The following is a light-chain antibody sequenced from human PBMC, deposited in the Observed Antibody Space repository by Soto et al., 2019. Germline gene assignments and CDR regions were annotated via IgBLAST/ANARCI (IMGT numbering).Light chain of an antibody. V-gene: IGKV1-27*01. CDR3: QKCDSAPFT. CDR2: AAS. J-gene: IGKJ3*01. Sequence: DIQMTQSPSSLSASIGDRITITCRASQGIGNYVAWYQQKPGKVPKLLIYAASTLQSGVPSRFSGSGSGTDFTLTISSLQPEDVATYYCQKCDSAPFTFGPGTKVDIK. CDR1: QGIGNY.